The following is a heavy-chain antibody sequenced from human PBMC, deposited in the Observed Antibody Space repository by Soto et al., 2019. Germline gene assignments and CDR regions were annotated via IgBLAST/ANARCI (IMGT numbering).Heavy chain of an antibody. CDR3: ARFSGSYYYAMDV. D-gene: IGHD6-19*01. J-gene: IGHJ6*02. V-gene: IGHV4-34*01. CDR1: GGSFSGYY. CDR2: INHSGVT. Sequence: QVQLQQWGAGLLKPSGTLSLTCAVYGGSFSGYYWSWIRQPPGKGLEWIGEINHSGVTNYKPSLKRRVTISVDTSQNQFSLQLKSVTAADTALYYCARFSGSYYYAMDVWGQGSTVTVSS.